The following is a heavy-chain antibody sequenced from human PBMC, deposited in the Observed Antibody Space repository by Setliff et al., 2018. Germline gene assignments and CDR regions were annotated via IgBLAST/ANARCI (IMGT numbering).Heavy chain of an antibody. CDR3: ARDRVWGTLDAFDI. Sequence: ASVKVSCKASGYTFTLYYLHWVRQAPGQGLEWMGRINANSGGTNHAQKFQGRVTMTRDTSISTAYMDLSRLRSDDTAVYYCARDRVWGTLDAFDIWGQGTMVTV. CDR1: GYTFTLYY. V-gene: IGHV1-2*06. J-gene: IGHJ3*02. D-gene: IGHD3-16*01. CDR2: INANSGGT.